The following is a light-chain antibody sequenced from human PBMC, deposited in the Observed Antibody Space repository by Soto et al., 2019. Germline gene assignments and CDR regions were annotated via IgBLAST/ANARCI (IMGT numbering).Light chain of an antibody. Sequence: EIVLTQSPVTLSLSPGDRATLSCRPSQSVSSFLAWYQQKPGQAPRLLIYDVSNRAAGIPARFSGSGSGTDFTLTISSLEPEDFAVYYCQQSYSTPYTFGQGTKLEIK. CDR1: QSVSSF. V-gene: IGKV3-11*01. CDR3: QQSYSTPYT. J-gene: IGKJ2*01. CDR2: DVS.